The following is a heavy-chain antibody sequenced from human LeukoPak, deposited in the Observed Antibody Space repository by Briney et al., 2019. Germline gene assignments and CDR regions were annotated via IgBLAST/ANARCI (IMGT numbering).Heavy chain of an antibody. D-gene: IGHD6-6*01. V-gene: IGHV3-74*01. CDR2: INSDGSST. CDR3: ARTSSIAARSDRVGLFP. J-gene: IGHJ5*02. Sequence: GGSLGLSYAASGFTFSSYWMHWVRQAPGKGLVWVSRINSDGSSTSYADSVKGRFTISRDNAKNTLYLQMNSLRAEDTAVYYCARTSSIAARSDRVGLFPWGQGTLVTVSS. CDR1: GFTFSSYW.